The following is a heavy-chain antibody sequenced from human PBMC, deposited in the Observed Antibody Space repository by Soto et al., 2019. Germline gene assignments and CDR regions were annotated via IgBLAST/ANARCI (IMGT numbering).Heavy chain of an antibody. V-gene: IGHV4-31*03. CDR2: IYYSGST. Sequence: SETLSLTCTVSSGSISSGGYYWSWIRQHPGKGLEWIGYIYYSGSTYYNPSLKSRVTISVDTSKNQFSLKLSSVTAADTAVYYCARGVGFGYYYYHMDLWGQGTTVTVS. J-gene: IGHJ6*02. D-gene: IGHD3-10*01. CDR1: SGSISSGGYY. CDR3: ARGVGFGYYYYHMDL.